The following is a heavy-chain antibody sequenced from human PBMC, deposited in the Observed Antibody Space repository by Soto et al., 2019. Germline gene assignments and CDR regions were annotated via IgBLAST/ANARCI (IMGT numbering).Heavy chain of an antibody. Sequence: SETLSLTCTVSGGSISSYYWSWIRQPPGKGLEWIGYIYYSGSTNYNPSLKSRVTISVDTSKNQFSLKLSSVTAADTAVYYCARAVEQQLVYWFDPWGQGTLVTVSS. CDR1: GGSISSYY. CDR2: IYYSGST. V-gene: IGHV4-59*01. CDR3: ARAVEQQLVYWFDP. J-gene: IGHJ5*02. D-gene: IGHD6-13*01.